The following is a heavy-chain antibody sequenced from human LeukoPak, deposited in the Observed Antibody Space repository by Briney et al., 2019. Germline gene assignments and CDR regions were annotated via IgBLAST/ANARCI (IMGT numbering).Heavy chain of an antibody. D-gene: IGHD3-10*01. CDR1: GFTFSHYG. J-gene: IGHJ4*02. CDR2: IWSDGTNT. CDR3: AKVMTRTMVRGVPPSDY. V-gene: IGHV3-33*06. Sequence: GGSLRLSCAASGFTFSHYGMHWVRQAPGKGLEWVAVIWSDGTNTYYADSVKGRFTISRDNSKNTLYLQMNSLRAEDTAVYYCAKVMTRTMVRGVPPSDYWGQGTLVTVSS.